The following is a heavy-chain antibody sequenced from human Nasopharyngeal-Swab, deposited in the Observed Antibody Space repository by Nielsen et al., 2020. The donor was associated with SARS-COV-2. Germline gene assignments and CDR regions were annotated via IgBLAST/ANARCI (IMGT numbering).Heavy chain of an antibody. CDR2: IYHSGST. CDR1: GGSISSSNW. Sequence: SETLSLTCAVPGGSISSSNWWSWARQPPGKGMEWIGEIYHSGSTNYNPSLKSRVTISVDESKNQFSLKLSSVTAADTAVYFCARDVVGATTTDAFDIWGQGTMVTVSS. D-gene: IGHD1-26*01. CDR3: ARDVVGATTTDAFDI. V-gene: IGHV4-4*02. J-gene: IGHJ3*02.